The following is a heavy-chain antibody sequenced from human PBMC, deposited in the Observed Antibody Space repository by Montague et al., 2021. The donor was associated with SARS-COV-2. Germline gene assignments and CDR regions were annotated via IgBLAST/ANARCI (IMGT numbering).Heavy chain of an antibody. D-gene: IGHD3-9*01. Sequence: SWSLSFSTSGFPVSSNYMSWVRQAPGKGLEWVSVIYSGGSTNYADSVKGRFTISRDTSKNTLYLQMNSLRAEDTAVYYCARDPNQYDILTGSYRGYYAFDIWGQGTMVTASS. CDR2: IYSGGST. CDR1: GFPVSSNY. J-gene: IGHJ3*02. V-gene: IGHV3-66*01. CDR3: ARDPNQYDILTGSYRGYYAFDI.